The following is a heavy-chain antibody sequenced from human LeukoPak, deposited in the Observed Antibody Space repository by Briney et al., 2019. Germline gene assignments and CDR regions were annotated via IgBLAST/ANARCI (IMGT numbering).Heavy chain of an antibody. CDR2: INPNSGGT. J-gene: IGHJ4*02. V-gene: IGHV1-2*02. Sequence: ASVKVSCKASGYTFTGYYMHWVRQAPGQGLEWMGWINPNSGGTNYAQKFQGRVTMTRDTSISTAYMELSRLRSDDTAVYYCASITMVRGVITQRHFDYWGQGTLVTVSS. CDR3: ASITMVRGVITQRHFDY. D-gene: IGHD3-10*01. CDR1: GYTFTGYY.